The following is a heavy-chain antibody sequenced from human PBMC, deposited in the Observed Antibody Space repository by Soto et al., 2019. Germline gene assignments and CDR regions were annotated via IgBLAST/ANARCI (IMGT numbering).Heavy chain of an antibody. D-gene: IGHD5-18*01. Sequence: ASVKVSCKASGYTFTSYGIICVRQAPGQGLEWMGWISAYNGNTNYAQKLQGRVTMTTDTSTSTAYMELRSLRSDDTAVYYCARAVGYSYGLGGWFDPWGQGTLVTVSS. CDR3: ARAVGYSYGLGGWFDP. CDR1: GYTFTSYG. CDR2: ISAYNGNT. J-gene: IGHJ5*02. V-gene: IGHV1-18*01.